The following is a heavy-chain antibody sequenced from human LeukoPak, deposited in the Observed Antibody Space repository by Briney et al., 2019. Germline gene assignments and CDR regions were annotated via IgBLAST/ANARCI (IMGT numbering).Heavy chain of an antibody. V-gene: IGHV4-39*07. CDR2: IYDSGNT. Sequence: PSETLSLTCTVSGVSMSSSPYYWGWIRQPPGKGLEWIGTIYDSGNTNYNPSLRSRLTISVDTSRNQFSLKLSSVTAADTAVYYCARDPSYYGSGSPSNWFDPWGQGTLSPSPQ. J-gene: IGHJ5*02. CDR3: ARDPSYYGSGSPSNWFDP. D-gene: IGHD3-10*01. CDR1: GVSMSSSPYY.